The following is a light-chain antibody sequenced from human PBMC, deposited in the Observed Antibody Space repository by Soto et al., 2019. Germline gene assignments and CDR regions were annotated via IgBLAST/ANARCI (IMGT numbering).Light chain of an antibody. Sequence: QSVLTQPASVSGSPGQSITISCTGTSSDIGAYKCVSWYQQHPGKAPKLLIFEVSHRPSGVSNRFSGSKSGNTASLTISGLQAEDEADYYCLSYTSISARVFGTGTKVTVL. CDR3: LSYTSISARV. CDR1: SSDIGAYKC. V-gene: IGLV2-14*01. CDR2: EVS. J-gene: IGLJ1*01.